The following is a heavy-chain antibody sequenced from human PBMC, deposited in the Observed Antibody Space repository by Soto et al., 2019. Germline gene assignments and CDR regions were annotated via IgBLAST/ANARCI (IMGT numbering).Heavy chain of an antibody. J-gene: IGHJ6*02. D-gene: IGHD2-15*01. CDR2: VAIGSGYT. V-gene: IGHV1-58*01. CDR1: GFTFSSTG. CDR3: AAGVEFCSGSKCYSEKNYYYGMDV. Sequence: QMQLVQSGPEVKKPGTSVKVSCKASGFTFSSTGVHWVRQARGQRLEWIGWVAIGSGYTDYAQKIHERVTITSDVSTTTSYMELSSLRSEDTAEYYCAAGVEFCSGSKCYSEKNYYYGMDVWGQGTTVTVSS.